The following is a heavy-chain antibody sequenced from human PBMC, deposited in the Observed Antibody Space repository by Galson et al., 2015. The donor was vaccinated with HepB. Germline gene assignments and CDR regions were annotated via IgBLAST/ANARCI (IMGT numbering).Heavy chain of an antibody. V-gene: IGHV3-30-3*01. CDR1: GFTFSSYA. CDR2: ISYDGSNK. J-gene: IGHJ4*02. CDR3: ARALHSDAGTFGYDFWSGMGDY. Sequence: SLRLSCAASGFTFSSYAMHWVRQAPGKGLEWVAVISYDGSNKYYADSVKGRFTISRDNSKNTLYLQMNSLRAEDAAAYYCARALHSDAGTFGYDFWSGMGDYWGQGTLVTVSS. D-gene: IGHD3-3*01.